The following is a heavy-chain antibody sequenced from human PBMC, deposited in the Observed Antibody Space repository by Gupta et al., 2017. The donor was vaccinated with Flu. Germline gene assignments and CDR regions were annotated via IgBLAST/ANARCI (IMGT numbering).Heavy chain of an antibody. CDR1: TSYW. Sequence: TSYWIGWVRQMPGKGLEWMGIIYPGDSDTRYSPSFQGQVTISADKSISTAYLQWSSLKASDTAMYYCARWYYYDSSGYYYWGQGTLVTVSS. V-gene: IGHV5-51*01. CDR3: ARWYYYDSSGYYY. CDR2: IYPGDSDT. J-gene: IGHJ4*02. D-gene: IGHD3-22*01.